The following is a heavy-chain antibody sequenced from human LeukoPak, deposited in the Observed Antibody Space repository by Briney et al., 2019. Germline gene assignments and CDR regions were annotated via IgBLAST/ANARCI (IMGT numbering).Heavy chain of an antibody. J-gene: IGHJ4*02. CDR2: INPSAGST. CDR1: GYTFISHY. V-gene: IGHV1-46*01. Sequence: ASVKVSCKASGYTFISHYMHWVRQAPGQGLEWMGIINPSAGSTSYAQKFQGRVTMTRDTSTSTVYMELSSLRFEDTAGYYCARGGSGWYVDYWGQGTLVTVSS. D-gene: IGHD6-19*01. CDR3: ARGGSGWYVDY.